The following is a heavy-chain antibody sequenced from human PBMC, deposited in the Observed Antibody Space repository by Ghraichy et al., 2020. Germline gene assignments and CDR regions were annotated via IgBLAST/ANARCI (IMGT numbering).Heavy chain of an antibody. CDR2: ISSSSSTI. CDR3: ARLIIAAAGTWFDP. Sequence: GSLNISCAASGFPFSSYSMNWVRQAPGKGLEWVSDISSSSSTIYYADSVKGRFTISRDNAKNSLYLQMNSLRDEDTAVYYCARLIIAAAGTWFDPWGQGTLVTVSS. V-gene: IGHV3-48*02. CDR1: GFPFSSYS. D-gene: IGHD6-13*01. J-gene: IGHJ5*02.